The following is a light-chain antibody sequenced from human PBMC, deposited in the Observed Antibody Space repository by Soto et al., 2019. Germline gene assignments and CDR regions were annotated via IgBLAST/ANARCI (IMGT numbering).Light chain of an antibody. CDR1: YSNFGSNI. Sequence: QSVLTQPPSASGTPGQRVTISCSGSYSNFGSNIVNWYQHFPGTAPKLLIYNNNKRPSGVPDRFSASKSGTSVSLAISGLQSEVEAIYYCASWDDSLNDVLFGGGTQLTVL. CDR3: ASWDDSLNDVL. J-gene: IGLJ2*01. V-gene: IGLV1-44*01. CDR2: NNN.